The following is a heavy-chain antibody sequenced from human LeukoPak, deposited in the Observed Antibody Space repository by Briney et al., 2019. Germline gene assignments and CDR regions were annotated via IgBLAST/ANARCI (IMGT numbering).Heavy chain of an antibody. CDR3: AKVWGSLEWSPRYYFDY. J-gene: IGHJ4*02. CDR1: GFTFSSYA. D-gene: IGHD3-3*01. CDR2: ISYDGSNK. V-gene: IGHV3-30*04. Sequence: GGSLRLSCAASGFTFSSYAMHWVRQAPGKGLEWVAVISYDGSNKYYADSVKGRFTISRDNSKNTLYLQMNSLRAEDTAVYYCAKVWGSLEWSPRYYFDYWGQGTLVTVSS.